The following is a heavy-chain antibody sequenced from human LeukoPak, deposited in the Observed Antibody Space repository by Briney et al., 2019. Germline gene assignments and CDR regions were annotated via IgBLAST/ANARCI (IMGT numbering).Heavy chain of an antibody. V-gene: IGHV1-18*04. J-gene: IGHJ4*02. CDR3: TTGGAGFSRYEY. CDR1: GGTFSTYA. D-gene: IGHD6-19*01. CDR2: ISVNNGNT. Sequence: ASVKVCCKASGGTFSTYAITWVRQAPGEGLGWMGWISVNNGNTNYAQKLKGRVTMTTDKSTSTAYMELRSLRSDDTAIYYCTTGGAGFSRYEYWGQGTVVTVST.